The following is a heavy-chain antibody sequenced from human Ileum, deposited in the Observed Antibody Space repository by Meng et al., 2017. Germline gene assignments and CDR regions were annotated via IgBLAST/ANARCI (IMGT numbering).Heavy chain of an antibody. CDR3: ARDGAVTTFPPKYYYGMDV. Sequence: GESLKISCAASGFTFSSYEMNWVRQAPGKGLEWVSYISSSGSTIYYADSVKGRFTISRDNAKNSLYLQMNSLRAEDTAAYYCARDGAVTTFPPKYYYGMDVWGQGTTVTVSS. V-gene: IGHV3-48*03. D-gene: IGHD4-11*01. CDR2: ISSSGSTI. CDR1: GFTFSSYE. J-gene: IGHJ6*02.